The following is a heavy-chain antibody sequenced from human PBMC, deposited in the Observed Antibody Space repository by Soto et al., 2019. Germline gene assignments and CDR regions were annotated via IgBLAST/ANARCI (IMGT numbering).Heavy chain of an antibody. CDR2: IIPIFGTA. CDR3: ARKSHDSSGYRALLGY. V-gene: IGHV1-69*06. D-gene: IGHD3-22*01. Sequence: QVQLVQSGAEVKKPGSSVKVSCKASGGTFSSYAISWVRQAPGQGLEWMGGIIPIFGTANYAQKFQGRVTITADKSTSKAYMELSSLRSEDTAVYYCARKSHDSSGYRALLGYWGQGTLVTVSS. J-gene: IGHJ4*02. CDR1: GGTFSSYA.